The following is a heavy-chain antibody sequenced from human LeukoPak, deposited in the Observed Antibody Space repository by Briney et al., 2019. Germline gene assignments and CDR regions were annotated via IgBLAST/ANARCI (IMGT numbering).Heavy chain of an antibody. Sequence: SETLSLTCAVYGGSFSGYYWSWIRQPPGKGLEWIGEINHSGSTNYNPSLKSRVTISVDTSKNQFSLKLSSVTAADTAVYYCARSTTEGWLQPNHFDYWGQGTLVTVSS. CDR2: INHSGST. J-gene: IGHJ4*02. CDR1: GGSFSGYY. D-gene: IGHD5-24*01. CDR3: ARSTTEGWLQPNHFDY. V-gene: IGHV4-34*01.